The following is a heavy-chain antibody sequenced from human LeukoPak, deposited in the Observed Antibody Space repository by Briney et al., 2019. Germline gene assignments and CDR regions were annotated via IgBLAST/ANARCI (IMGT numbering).Heavy chain of an antibody. V-gene: IGHV3-33*01. CDR2: IWYDGSNK. Sequence: GGSLRLSCAASGFTFSSYGMHWVRQAPGKGLEWVAVIWYDGSNKYYADSVKGRFTISRDNSKNTLYLQMNSLRAEDTAVYYCARDLGPAMVRGVIVYWGQGTLVTVSS. J-gene: IGHJ4*02. CDR1: GFTFSSYG. CDR3: ARDLGPAMVRGVIVY. D-gene: IGHD3-10*01.